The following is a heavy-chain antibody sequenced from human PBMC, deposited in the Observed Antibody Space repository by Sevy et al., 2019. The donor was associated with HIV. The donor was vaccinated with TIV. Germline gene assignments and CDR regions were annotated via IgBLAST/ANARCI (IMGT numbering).Heavy chain of an antibody. Sequence: GESLKISCKASGYRFADYWIGWERQMPGKGLEYMGIIYPGDSDTRYSPPFQGQVTISVDKSISTAYLQWSSLKASDSAIYYCARGARGTLPAYYYYTLNVWGQGTTVTVSS. CDR1: GYRFADYW. D-gene: IGHD1-1*01. J-gene: IGHJ6*02. V-gene: IGHV5-51*01. CDR2: IYPGDSDT. CDR3: ARGARGTLPAYYYYTLNV.